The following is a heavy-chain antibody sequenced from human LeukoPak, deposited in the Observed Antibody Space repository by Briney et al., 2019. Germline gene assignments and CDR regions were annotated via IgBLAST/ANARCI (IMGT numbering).Heavy chain of an antibody. CDR2: INSDGSWT. Sequence: GGSLRLSCAASGNYWMHWVRQAPGKGLVRVSHINSDGSWTSYADSVKGRFTISKDNSKNTLYLQMNSLRAEDTAIYYCAKGLTGGYDWYYFDYWGQGTLVTVSS. J-gene: IGHJ4*02. V-gene: IGHV3-74*01. CDR1: GNYW. CDR3: AKGLTGGYDWYYFDY. D-gene: IGHD5-12*01.